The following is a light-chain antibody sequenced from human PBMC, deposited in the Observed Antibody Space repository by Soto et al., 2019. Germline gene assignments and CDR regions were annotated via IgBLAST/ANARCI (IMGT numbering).Light chain of an antibody. CDR3: QQYKSYAMYT. CDR1: QSLSDW. V-gene: IGKV1-5*01. CDR2: DAS. J-gene: IGKJ2*01. Sequence: DIQMTQSPSTLSASVGDSVTITCRASQSLSDWLAWYQQKPGKAPSLLIYDASTLESGVPSRFSGSGSGTEFTLTISSLQPDDFATYYCQQYKSYAMYTFRQGTKLEIK.